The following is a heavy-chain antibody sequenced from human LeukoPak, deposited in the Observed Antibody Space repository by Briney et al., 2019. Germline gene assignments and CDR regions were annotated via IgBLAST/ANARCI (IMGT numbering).Heavy chain of an antibody. Sequence: SQTLSLTCTVSGGSISSSYWSWFRQLPGKALERIGYIDYRGSTNYNPSLESRVTISVYTSKNQLSLKLNSVTAPDTAVYYCARLPPYCINGVCYRPRDYNYHGMDVWGQGTTVTVSS. CDR3: ARLPPYCINGVCYRPRDYNYHGMDV. V-gene: IGHV4-59*01. CDR1: GGSISSSY. CDR2: IDYRGST. D-gene: IGHD2-8*01. J-gene: IGHJ6*02.